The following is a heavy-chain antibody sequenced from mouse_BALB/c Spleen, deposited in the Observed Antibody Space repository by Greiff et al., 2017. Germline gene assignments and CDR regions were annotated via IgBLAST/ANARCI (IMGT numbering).Heavy chain of an antibody. V-gene: IGHV7-1*02. CDR3: ARDAALGGFDY. J-gene: IGHJ2*01. Sequence: EVKLMESGGGLVQPGGSLRLSCATSGFTFSDFYMEWVRQPPGKRLEWIAASRNKANDYTTEYSASVKGRFIVSRDTSQSILYLQMNALRAEDTATYYCARDAALGGFDYWGQGTTLTVSS. CDR2: SRNKANDYTT. CDR1: GFTFSDFY.